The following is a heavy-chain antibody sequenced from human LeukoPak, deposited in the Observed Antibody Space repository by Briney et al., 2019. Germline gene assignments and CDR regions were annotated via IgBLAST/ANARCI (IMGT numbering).Heavy chain of an antibody. V-gene: IGHV3-73*01. CDR2: VRRNYET. D-gene: IGHD2-2*01. J-gene: IGHJ4*02. Sequence: GGSLRLSCAASGFTLSGSHMHWVRQAPGKGLEWVGHVRRNYETAYGASVKGRFTISRDDSENTAYPHMNNLKTEDTAIYFCARQTNSCHDYWGQGTLVTVSS. CDR3: ARQTNSCHDY. CDR1: GFTLSGSH.